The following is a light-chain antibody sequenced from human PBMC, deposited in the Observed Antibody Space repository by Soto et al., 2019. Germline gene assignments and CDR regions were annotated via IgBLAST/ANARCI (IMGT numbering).Light chain of an antibody. CDR2: SNN. Sequence: QSVLTQPPSVSGTPGQKVTISCSGSRANIGSNTVNWYQHLPGTVPKLLIYSNNQRPSGVPDRFSGSKSGTSASLAISGLQSEDEADDYCAVRPDSLNPGFVFATGTTVTVL. CDR3: AVRPDSLNPGFV. J-gene: IGLJ1*01. V-gene: IGLV1-44*01. CDR1: RANIGSNT.